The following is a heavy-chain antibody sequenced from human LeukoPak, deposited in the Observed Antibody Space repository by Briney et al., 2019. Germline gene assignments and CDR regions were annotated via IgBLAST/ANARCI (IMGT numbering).Heavy chain of an antibody. Sequence: GGSLRLSCAGSGFTFSNYWMHWIRQDPGKGLVWVSRIDGDGNNINYAGSVKGRFTISRDNAKNTLYLQMNGLRPEDTAVYYCVSDSGSRSGGDYWGQGTLVTVSS. J-gene: IGHJ4*02. CDR1: GFTFSNYW. V-gene: IGHV3-74*01. D-gene: IGHD1-26*01. CDR3: VSDSGSRSGGDY. CDR2: IDGDGNNI.